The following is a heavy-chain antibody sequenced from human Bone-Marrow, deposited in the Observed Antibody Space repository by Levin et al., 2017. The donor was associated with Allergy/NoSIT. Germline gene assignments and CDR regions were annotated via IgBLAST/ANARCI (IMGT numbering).Heavy chain of an antibody. CDR3: AREKGEYSFGFYYSNYGMDV. Sequence: GGSLRLSCKASGYTFTGSYMHWVRQAPGQGLEWMGWINPDNGDTKYAQKFQGRVTLTLDTSINTVYMELSRLTSDDTAIYYCAREKGEYSFGFYYSNYGMDVWGQGTTITVSS. CDR2: INPDNGDT. D-gene: IGHD5-18*01. CDR1: GYTFTGSY. J-gene: IGHJ6*02. V-gene: IGHV1-2*02.